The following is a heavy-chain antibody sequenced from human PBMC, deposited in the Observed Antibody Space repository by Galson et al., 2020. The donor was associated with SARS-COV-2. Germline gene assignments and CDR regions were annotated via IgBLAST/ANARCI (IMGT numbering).Heavy chain of an antibody. CDR1: AFTFSDYY. J-gene: IGHJ6*02. V-gene: IGHV3-11*01. D-gene: IGHD3-22*01. CDR3: ARDRSVQWLTNYYAMDV. CDR2: MSGRGNII. Sequence: GGSLRLSCAASAFTFSDYYMSWVRQAPGKGLEWVSYMSGRGNIISYADSVRGRFTISRDNANDLLYLQMDSLRVEDTAVYYCARDRSVQWLTNYYAMDVWGRGTTVTV.